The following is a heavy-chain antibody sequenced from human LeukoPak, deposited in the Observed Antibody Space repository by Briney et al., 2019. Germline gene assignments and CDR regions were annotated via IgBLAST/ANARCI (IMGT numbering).Heavy chain of an antibody. V-gene: IGHV1-18*01. CDR1: GYTFTSYG. Sequence: ASGKVSCKASGYTFTSYGISWVRQAPGQVLEWMGWISAYNGNTNYAQKLQGRVTMTTDTYTSTAYMELRSLRSDDTAMYYCARDPCRSTSCYAHWFDPWGQGTLVTVSS. J-gene: IGHJ5*02. CDR2: ISAYNGNT. D-gene: IGHD2-2*01. CDR3: ARDPCRSTSCYAHWFDP.